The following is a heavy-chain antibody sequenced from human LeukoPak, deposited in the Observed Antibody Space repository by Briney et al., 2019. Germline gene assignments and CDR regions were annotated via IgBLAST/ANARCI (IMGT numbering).Heavy chain of an antibody. CDR2: INHNSGGT. D-gene: IGHD3-9*01. Sequence: ASVKVSCKASGYTFTGYYMHWVRQAPGQGLEWMGRINHNSGGTNYAQKFQGRVTMTRDTSISTAYMELSRLRSDDTAVYYCARDVGYDILTGYYKKEDYWGQGTLVTVSS. CDR1: GYTFTGYY. CDR3: ARDVGYDILTGYYKKEDY. V-gene: IGHV1-2*06. J-gene: IGHJ4*02.